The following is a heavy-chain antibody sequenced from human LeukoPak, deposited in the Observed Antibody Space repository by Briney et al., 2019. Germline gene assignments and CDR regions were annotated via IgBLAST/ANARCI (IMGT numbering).Heavy chain of an antibody. Sequence: GGSLRLSCAASGFTFRSYEMNWVRQAPGKGLEWVSYISSSGSTILYADSVKGRFTISRDNAKNSLYLQMDSLRAEDTAVYYCARYSGGYYSFHNWGQGTLVTVSS. V-gene: IGHV3-48*03. CDR1: GFTFRSYE. J-gene: IGHJ4*02. D-gene: IGHD1-26*01. CDR2: ISSSGSTI. CDR3: ARYSGGYYSFHN.